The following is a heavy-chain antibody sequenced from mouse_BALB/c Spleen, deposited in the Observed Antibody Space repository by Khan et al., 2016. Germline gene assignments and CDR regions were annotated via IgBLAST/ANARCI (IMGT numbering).Heavy chain of an antibody. CDR1: GYTFTNYG. Sequence: QIQLVQSGPELKKPGETVKISCKASGYTFTNYGMNWVKQTPETGLKWMGWTNPYTGEPTYADDFTGRFASSLETSATTAYLQINSLKNEDTATYFCARSSYYGYYYAMDYWGQGTSVTVSS. J-gene: IGHJ4*01. D-gene: IGHD1-2*01. CDR2: TNPYTGEP. V-gene: IGHV9-3-1*01. CDR3: ARSSYYGYYYAMDY.